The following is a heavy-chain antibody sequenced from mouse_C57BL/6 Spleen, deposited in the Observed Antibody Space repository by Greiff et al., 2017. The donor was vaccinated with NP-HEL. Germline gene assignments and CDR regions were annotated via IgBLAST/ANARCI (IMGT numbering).Heavy chain of an antibody. D-gene: IGHD2-3*01. CDR3: ARYGWLLRGAGAMDY. Sequence: EVKLMESGGGLVQPGGSLSLSCAASGFTFTDYYMSWVRQPPGKALEWLGFIRNKANGYTTEYSASVKGRFTISRDNSQIILYLQMNALRAEDSATYYCARYGWLLRGAGAMDYWGQGTSVTVSS. CDR1: GFTFTDYY. V-gene: IGHV7-3*01. J-gene: IGHJ4*01. CDR2: IRNKANGYTT.